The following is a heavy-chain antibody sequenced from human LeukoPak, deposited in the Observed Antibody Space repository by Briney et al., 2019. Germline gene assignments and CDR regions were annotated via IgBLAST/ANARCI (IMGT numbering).Heavy chain of an antibody. CDR1: GFTFSSYW. CDR3: ARDRIAVAGTVDYFDY. CDR2: IKQDGSEK. V-gene: IGHV3-7*01. D-gene: IGHD6-19*01. J-gene: IGHJ4*02. Sequence: PGGSLRLSCAASGFTFSSYWMSWVRRAPGKGLEWVANIKQDGSEKYYVDSVKGRFTISRDNAKNSLYLQMNSLRAEDTAVYYCARDRIAVAGTVDYFDYWGQGTLVTVSS.